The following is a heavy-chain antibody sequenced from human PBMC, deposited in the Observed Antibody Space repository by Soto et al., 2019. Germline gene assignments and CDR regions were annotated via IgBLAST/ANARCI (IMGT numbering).Heavy chain of an antibody. J-gene: IGHJ2*01. V-gene: IGHV1-69*02. Sequence: QVQLVQSGAEVKKPGSSVKVSCKASGGTFSSYTISWVRQAPGQGLEWMGRIIPILGIANYAQKFQGRVTITADKASRISYMELRILRSEDMAVYYCARVESTILATYCYFDLLGRGTLVTVSS. D-gene: IGHD3-3*01. CDR1: GGTFSSYT. CDR3: ARVESTILATYCYFDL. CDR2: IIPILGIA.